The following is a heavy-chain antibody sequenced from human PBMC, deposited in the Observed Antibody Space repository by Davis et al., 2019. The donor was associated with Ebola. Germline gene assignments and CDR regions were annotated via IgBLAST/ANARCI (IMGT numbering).Heavy chain of an antibody. CDR2: IYPGDSDT. V-gene: IGHV5-51*01. Sequence: PGGSLRLSCKGSGYSFTNYWIVWVRQMPGKGLEWMGIIYPGDSDTRYSPSFQGQVTISADKSISTAYLQWSSLKASDTAMYYCARHFGRSTGYDYWGQGTLVAVSS. CDR3: ARHFGRSTGYDY. J-gene: IGHJ4*02. D-gene: IGHD1-14*01. CDR1: GYSFTNYW.